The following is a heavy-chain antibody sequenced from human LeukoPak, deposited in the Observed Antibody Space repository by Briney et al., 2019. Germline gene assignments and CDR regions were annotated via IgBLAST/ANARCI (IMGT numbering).Heavy chain of an antibody. CDR3: ARQVHSTPIIVLVVTPPHLPDFDV. CDR1: GGSISTTTYY. J-gene: IGHJ2*01. V-gene: IGHV4-39*01. Sequence: SETLSLTCTVSGGSISTTTYYWGWIRQPPGKGLEWIGSIYYGGNTYYNPSLESRLTIAVDTSKNEFSLKLRSVTAADTAVYYCARQVHSTPIIVLVVTPPHLPDFDVWGRSTLVTVSS. CDR2: IYYGGNT. D-gene: IGHD3-22*01.